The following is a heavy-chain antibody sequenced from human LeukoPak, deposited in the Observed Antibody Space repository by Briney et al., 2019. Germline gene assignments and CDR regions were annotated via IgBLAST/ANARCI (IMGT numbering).Heavy chain of an antibody. V-gene: IGHV5-51*01. D-gene: IGHD3-22*01. CDR1: GYSFTSYW. CDR3: ARQYYYDSSGYYYFDY. J-gene: IGHJ4*02. CDR2: IYPGDSDT. Sequence: GESLKISCKGSGYSFTSYWIGWLRQMPGKGLEWMGIIYPGDSDTRYSPSFQGQVTISADKSISTAYLQWSSMKASDTAMYYCARQYYYDSSGYYYFDYWGQGTLVTVSS.